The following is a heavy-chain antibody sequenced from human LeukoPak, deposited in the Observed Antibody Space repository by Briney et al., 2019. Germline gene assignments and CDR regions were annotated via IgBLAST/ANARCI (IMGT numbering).Heavy chain of an antibody. Sequence: GGSLRLSCAASGFTFSTYSMNWVRQAPGKGLEWVSYISSSSINIYYEDSVGGRFTIYRANDKKSLYLQIHSLRAEDKAVYYCARSAYDYGAHFDYWGQGTLVTVSS. V-gene: IGHV3-48*01. J-gene: IGHJ4*02. CDR2: ISSSSINI. D-gene: IGHD5-12*01. CDR1: GFTFSTYS. CDR3: ARSAYDYGAHFDY.